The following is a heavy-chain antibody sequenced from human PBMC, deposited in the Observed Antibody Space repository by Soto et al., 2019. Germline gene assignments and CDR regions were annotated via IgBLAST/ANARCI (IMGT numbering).Heavy chain of an antibody. V-gene: IGHV4-34*01. CDR1: GGSFSGYY. CDR2: INHSGST. D-gene: IGHD5-12*01. J-gene: IGHJ4*02. Sequence: SETLSLTCAVYGGSFSGYYWSWIRQPPGKGLEWIGEINHSGSTNYNPSLKSRVTISVDTSKNQFSLKLSSVTAADTAVYYCARGRRGYSGLLDYWGQGTLVTVS. CDR3: ARGRRGYSGLLDY.